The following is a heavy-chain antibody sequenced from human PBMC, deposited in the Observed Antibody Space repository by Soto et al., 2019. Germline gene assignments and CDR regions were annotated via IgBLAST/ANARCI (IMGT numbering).Heavy chain of an antibody. J-gene: IGHJ4*02. V-gene: IGHV4-39*01. D-gene: IGHD6-19*01. Sequence: SETLSHTCTDSGGSISSGSYYWGWIRQPTGKGLEWIGSIYYSGSTYYNPSLKSRVTISVDTSKNQFSLKLSSVTAADTAVYYCARVGYSSGWYNYFDYWGQGTLVTVSS. CDR2: IYYSGST. CDR1: GGSISSGSYY. CDR3: ARVGYSSGWYNYFDY.